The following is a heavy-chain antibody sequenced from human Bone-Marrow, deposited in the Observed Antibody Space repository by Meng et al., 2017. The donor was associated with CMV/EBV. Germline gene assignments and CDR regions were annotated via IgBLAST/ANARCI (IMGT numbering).Heavy chain of an antibody. Sequence: GGSLRPSCAASGYTFSSFSMTWVRQAPGKGLEWVSSISSSSSYIYYADSVKGRFTISRDNAKISLYLQMNSLRAEDTAVYYCARDMQAAAYYWGQGTLVTVSS. CDR3: ARDMQAAAYY. V-gene: IGHV3-21*01. D-gene: IGHD6-13*01. CDR1: GYTFSSFS. J-gene: IGHJ4*02. CDR2: ISSSSSYI.